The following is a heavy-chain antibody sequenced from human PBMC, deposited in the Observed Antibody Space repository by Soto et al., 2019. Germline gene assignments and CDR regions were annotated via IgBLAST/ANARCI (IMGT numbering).Heavy chain of an antibody. V-gene: IGHV3-15*07. CDR3: TRGVVGTSSWSPFDY. Sequence: PGGSLRLSCAASGFTFKTAWMNWVRQSPGKGLEWVGRIKSENDGGIIDYAAPVKGRFIISRDDSKNTVYLEMNSLNTEDTAVYYCTRGVVGTSSWSPFDYWGQGTLVTVSS. CDR2: IKSENDGGII. D-gene: IGHD2-15*01. J-gene: IGHJ4*02. CDR1: GFTFKTAW.